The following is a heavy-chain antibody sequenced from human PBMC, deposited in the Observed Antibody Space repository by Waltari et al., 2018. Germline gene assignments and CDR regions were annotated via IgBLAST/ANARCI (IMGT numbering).Heavy chain of an antibody. CDR1: GFSLSPSGVR. CDR3: AHRSPASTIWDYYYMDV. Sequence: QITLKESGPTLVKPPQTLPLTCTFSGFSLSPSGVRVGWILQPPGKSLEWLALIYWNDDKLYSPSLKSRLTITKDTSKNQVVLTMTNMDPVDTATYYCAHRSPASTIWDYYYMDVWGKGTTVTVSS. V-gene: IGHV2-5*01. D-gene: IGHD5-12*01. J-gene: IGHJ6*03. CDR2: IYWNDDK.